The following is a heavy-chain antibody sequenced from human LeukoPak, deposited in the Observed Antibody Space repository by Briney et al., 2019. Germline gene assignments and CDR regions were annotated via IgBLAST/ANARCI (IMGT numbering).Heavy chain of an antibody. D-gene: IGHD6-13*01. CDR1: GGSISTYY. J-gene: IGHJ5*02. V-gene: IGHV4-59*01. Sequence: PSETLSLTCTVSGGSISTYYWSWIRQPPGKRLEWIGYIYSSGSTNYNPSLKSRVTISLVTSKNQFSLKLSSVTAADTAVYYCARGPIDYYSSRSDYRFDPWGQGTLVTVSS. CDR2: IYSSGST. CDR3: ARGPIDYYSSRSDYRFDP.